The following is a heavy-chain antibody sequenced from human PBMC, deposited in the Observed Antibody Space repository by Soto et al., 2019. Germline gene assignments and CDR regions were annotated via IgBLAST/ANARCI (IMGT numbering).Heavy chain of an antibody. J-gene: IGHJ4*02. CDR3: AREASGPLDY. Sequence: PGESLKISCQASVYTFTNYWISWVRQMPGRGLEWMGGIDPSDSDTIYSPSIQGHVTISADKSTSTVYLQWSSLEASATARYYCAREASGPLDYWGQGTVVTVS. CDR2: IDPSDSDT. V-gene: IGHV5-10-1*01. D-gene: IGHD3-10*01. CDR1: VYTFTNYW.